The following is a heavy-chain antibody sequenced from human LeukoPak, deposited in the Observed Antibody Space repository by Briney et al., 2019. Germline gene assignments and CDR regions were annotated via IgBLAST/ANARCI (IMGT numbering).Heavy chain of an antibody. V-gene: IGHV4-39*07. CDR1: GGSISSSSYY. Sequence: PSETLSLTCTVSGGSISSSSYYWGWIRQPPGKGLEWIGSIYYSGSTYYNPSLKSRVTISVDTSKNQFSLKLSSVTAADTAVYYCARRHWNYAFDYWGQGTLVTVSS. D-gene: IGHD1-7*01. CDR3: ARRHWNYAFDY. J-gene: IGHJ4*02. CDR2: IYYSGST.